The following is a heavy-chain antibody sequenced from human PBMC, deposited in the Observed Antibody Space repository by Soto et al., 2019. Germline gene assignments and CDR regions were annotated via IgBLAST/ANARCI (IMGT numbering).Heavy chain of an antibody. CDR1: GFTFFTSA. Sequence: SVKVSCKASGFTFFTSAIQWVRQARGQRLEWMGWIVVGSGNTNYAQKFQERVSITRDMSTNTAYMDLTSLRSEDTAVYYCAADPYCGGDCYFDYWGQGTMGTSPQ. CDR2: IVVGSGNT. V-gene: IGHV1-58*02. D-gene: IGHD2-21*02. CDR3: AADPYCGGDCYFDY. J-gene: IGHJ4*02.